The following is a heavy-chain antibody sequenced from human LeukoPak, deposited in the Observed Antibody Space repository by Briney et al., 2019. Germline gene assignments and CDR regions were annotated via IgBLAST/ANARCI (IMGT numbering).Heavy chain of an antibody. J-gene: IGHJ4*02. Sequence: AGGSLRLSCAASGFTFSSYSMNWVRQAPGKGLEWVSSISSSSSYIYYADSVKGRFTISRDNAKNSLYLQMNSLRAEDTAVYYCAKEGRVATIMGEFDYWGQGTLVTVSS. CDR1: GFTFSSYS. D-gene: IGHD5-12*01. CDR2: ISSSSSYI. V-gene: IGHV3-21*01. CDR3: AKEGRVATIMGEFDY.